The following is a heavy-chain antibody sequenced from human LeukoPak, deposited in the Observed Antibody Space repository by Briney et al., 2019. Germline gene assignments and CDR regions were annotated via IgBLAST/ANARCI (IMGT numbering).Heavy chain of an antibody. V-gene: IGHV3-21*01. CDR3: TRDFQY. Sequence: GGSLRLSCAASGFSFSSSGMTWDRQAPGKGLEWLSSIGGDSVHIYYADSVKGRFAISRDNAKNSLYLEMNSLRAEDTAFYYCTRDFQYWGQGTLVTVSS. CDR2: IGGDSVHI. CDR1: GFSFSSSG. J-gene: IGHJ4*02.